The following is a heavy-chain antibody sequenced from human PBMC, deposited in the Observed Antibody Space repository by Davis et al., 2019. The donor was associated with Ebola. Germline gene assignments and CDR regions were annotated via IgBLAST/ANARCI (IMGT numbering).Heavy chain of an antibody. Sequence: AASVKVSCKASGYTFTGFYIHWARQAPGQGLEWMGWINAGNGNTKYSQKFQGRVTITRDTSASTAYMELSSLRSEDTAVYYCARATIFGWFDYWGQGTLVTVSS. CDR3: ARATIFGWFDY. J-gene: IGHJ4*02. D-gene: IGHD3-3*01. CDR2: INAGNGNT. CDR1: GYTFTGFY. V-gene: IGHV1-3*01.